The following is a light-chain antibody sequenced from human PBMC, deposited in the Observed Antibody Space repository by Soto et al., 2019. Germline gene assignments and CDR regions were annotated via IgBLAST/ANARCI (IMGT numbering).Light chain of an antibody. CDR3: SSYTSSSTLVV. J-gene: IGLJ2*01. V-gene: IGLV2-14*01. Sequence: QSVLTQPASVSGSPGQSITISCTGTSSYVGGYNYVSWYQQHPGKAPKLMIYDVSNRPSGVSNRFSGSKSGNTASLTNSGLQAEDQADYYCSSYTSSSTLVVFGGGTKLTVL. CDR2: DVS. CDR1: SSYVGGYNY.